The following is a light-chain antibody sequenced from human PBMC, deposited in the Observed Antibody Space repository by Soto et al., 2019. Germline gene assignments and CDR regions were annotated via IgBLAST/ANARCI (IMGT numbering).Light chain of an antibody. CDR1: QNVLYRSSTKSY. CDR2: WAS. V-gene: IGKV4-1*01. J-gene: IGKJ2*01. CDR3: QQYYNTPYT. Sequence: DIVMTQSPDFLAVSLGERATLTCKPSQNVLYRSSTKSYLAWYQQRPGQPPRLLLYWASTRQSGVPDRFIGSGAETDFTLTISSLQAGDEAIYHCQQYYNTPYTFGQGTNLEIK.